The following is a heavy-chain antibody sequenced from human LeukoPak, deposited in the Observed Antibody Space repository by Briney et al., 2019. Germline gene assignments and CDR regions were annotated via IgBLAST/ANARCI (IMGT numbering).Heavy chain of an antibody. J-gene: IGHJ4*02. D-gene: IGHD2-2*01. CDR3: VRRYCSSSSCLFDY. Sequence: PGGSLRLSCAASGFTFSSYSMSWVRQAPGKGLEWVSHISSRSSTIYYADSVKGRFTISRDNAKNSLYLQMNSLRDEDTAVYYCVRRYCSSSSCLFDYWGLGTLVTVSS. V-gene: IGHV3-48*02. CDR1: GFTFSSYS. CDR2: ISSRSSTI.